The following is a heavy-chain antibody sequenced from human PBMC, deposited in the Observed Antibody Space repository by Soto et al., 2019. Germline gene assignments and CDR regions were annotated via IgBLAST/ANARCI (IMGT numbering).Heavy chain of an antibody. Sequence: QVPLVESGGGVVQPGRSLRLSCAASGFTFSSYAMHWVRQAPGKGLEWVAVISYDGSNKYYADSVKGRFTISRDNSKNTLYLQMNSLRAEDTAVYYCAGENWGLYYYYGMDVWGQGTTVTVSS. CDR2: ISYDGSNK. D-gene: IGHD7-27*01. CDR3: AGENWGLYYYYGMDV. CDR1: GFTFSSYA. V-gene: IGHV3-30-3*01. J-gene: IGHJ6*02.